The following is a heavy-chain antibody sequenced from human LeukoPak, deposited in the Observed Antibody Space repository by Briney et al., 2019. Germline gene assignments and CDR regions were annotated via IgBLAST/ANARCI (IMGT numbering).Heavy chain of an antibody. CDR3: GYTNNFYH. CDR2: IWYDGSNK. D-gene: IGHD3-16*02. J-gene: IGHJ4*02. Sequence: GGSLRLSCAASGFTFSNYGMHWVRQAPGKGLEWVAVIWYDGSNKYYADSVKGRFTISRDGGQNSLSLHMNSVRAEDTAVYYCGYTNNFYHWGQGALVVVSA. CDR1: GFTFSNYG. V-gene: IGHV3-33*03.